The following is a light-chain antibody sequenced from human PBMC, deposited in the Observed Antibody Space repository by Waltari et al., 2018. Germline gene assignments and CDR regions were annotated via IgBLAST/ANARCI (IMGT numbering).Light chain of an antibody. CDR1: QSINDL. V-gene: IGKV1-5*03. J-gene: IGKJ3*01. CDR2: KAS. Sequence: DVQMTQSPYTLSASVGDRITITCQASQSINDLLAWYQQKPGKAPRLLIQKASDLQSGVPSRFSGSGSGTEFTLTISGLQPDDFATYYCQQCNTYSFNFGPGTTVHIK. CDR3: QQCNTYSFN.